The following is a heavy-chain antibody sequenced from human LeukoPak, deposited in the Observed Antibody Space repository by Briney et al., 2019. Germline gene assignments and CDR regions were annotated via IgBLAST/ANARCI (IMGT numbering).Heavy chain of an antibody. J-gene: IGHJ4*02. CDR3: AREWDFWSGYGFDY. Sequence: SETLSLTCTVSGGSISSYYWSWIRQPARKGLEWIGRIYTSGSTNYNPSLKSRVTMSVDTSKNQFSLKLSSVTAADTAVYYCAREWDFWSGYGFDYWGQGTLVTVSS. D-gene: IGHD3-3*01. V-gene: IGHV4-4*07. CDR1: GGSISSYY. CDR2: IYTSGST.